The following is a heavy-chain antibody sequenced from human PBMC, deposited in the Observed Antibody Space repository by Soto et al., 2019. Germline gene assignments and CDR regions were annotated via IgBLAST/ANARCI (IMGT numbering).Heavy chain of an antibody. CDR1: GFTFSSYA. CDR3: ESAIAAGTTTIVLYYGMAV. D-gene: IGHD6-13*01. Sequence: QVQLVESGGGVVQPGRSLRLSCAASGFTFSSYAMHWVRQAPGKGLEWVAVISYDGSNKYYADSVKGRFTISRDNSKNTLYLQMHSRRAEDTSVYYCESAIAAGTTTIVLYYGMAVWGQGTTVTVSS. V-gene: IGHV3-30-3*01. J-gene: IGHJ6*02. CDR2: ISYDGSNK.